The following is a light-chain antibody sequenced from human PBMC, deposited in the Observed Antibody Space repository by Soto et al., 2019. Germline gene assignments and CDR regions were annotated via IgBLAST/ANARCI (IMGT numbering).Light chain of an antibody. CDR1: ASDIGRYNF. CDR2: DVT. V-gene: IGLV2-14*01. CDR3: CSYTDSNSYV. J-gene: IGLJ1*01. Sequence: QSVLTQPDSGSGSPAQSIPISCTGTASDIGRYNFVSWYQQHPGRAPKLILYDVTNRPSGVSNRFSGSKSGNTASLTISGLQVEDEAYYYFCSYTDSNSYVFGTGTKLTVL.